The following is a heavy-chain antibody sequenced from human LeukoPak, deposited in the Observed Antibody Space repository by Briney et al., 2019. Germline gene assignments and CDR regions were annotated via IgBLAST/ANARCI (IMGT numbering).Heavy chain of an antibody. J-gene: IGHJ5*02. V-gene: IGHV4-4*09. D-gene: IGHD3-22*01. Sequence: SETLSLTCTVSGGSISSYYWSWIRQPPGKGLEWIGCVYTSGSSNYSPSLLSRVTISVDTSKNQLSLKLSSVTAADTAVYYCARPYYYDSRIDPWGQGILVTVSS. CDR2: VYTSGSS. CDR1: GGSISSYY. CDR3: ARPYYYDSRIDP.